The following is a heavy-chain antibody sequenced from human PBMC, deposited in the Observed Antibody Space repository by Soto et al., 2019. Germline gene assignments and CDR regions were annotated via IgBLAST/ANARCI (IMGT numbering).Heavy chain of an antibody. D-gene: IGHD1-26*01. J-gene: IGHJ3*02. CDR3: AAGSGSYADAFDI. V-gene: IGHV1-58*01. CDR2: TVVGSGNT. CDR1: GFTFTSSA. Sequence: VKVSCKASGFTFTSSAVQWVRQARGQRLEWIGWTVVGSGNTNYAQKFQERVTITRDMSTSTAYMELSSLRSEDTAVYYCAAGSGSYADAFDIWGQGTMVTVSS.